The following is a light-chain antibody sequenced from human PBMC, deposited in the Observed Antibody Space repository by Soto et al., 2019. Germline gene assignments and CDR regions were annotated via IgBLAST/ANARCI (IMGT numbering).Light chain of an antibody. J-gene: IGKJ1*01. CDR1: QSISNY. CDR2: GAS. V-gene: IGKV1-17*01. Sequence: DIQMTQSPSSLSASVGDRVTITCRASQSISNYLNWYQQKPGKAPKRLIYGASTLQSGVPLRFSGSGSGTGFTLTISSLQPEDSATYYCLQHNTYPRTFGQGTKVDIK. CDR3: LQHNTYPRT.